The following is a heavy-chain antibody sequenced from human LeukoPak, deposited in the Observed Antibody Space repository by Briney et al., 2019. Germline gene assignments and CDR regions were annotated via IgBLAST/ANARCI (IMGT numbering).Heavy chain of an antibody. Sequence: GGSLRLSCAASGFTFRSFSMHWVRQAPGKGLEWVAVISYDGSNIYYADSVKGRFTISRDNSKNTLYLQMNSLRTEDTAVYFCAKLWRQWLVTDYFDYWGQGTLVTVSS. D-gene: IGHD6-19*01. J-gene: IGHJ4*02. CDR2: ISYDGSNI. CDR3: AKLWRQWLVTDYFDY. CDR1: GFTFRSFS. V-gene: IGHV3-30*18.